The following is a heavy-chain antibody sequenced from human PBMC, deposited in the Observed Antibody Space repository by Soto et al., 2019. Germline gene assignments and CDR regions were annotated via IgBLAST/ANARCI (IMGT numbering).Heavy chain of an antibody. J-gene: IGHJ4*02. Sequence: GGSLRLSCTTSGFTFDNFAMSWVRQAPGRGLEWVSAISGGGGGKYYADSVKGRFIIARDNSKNTVYLEVNGLRTEDTAVYYCAKDVHYDSSGGLDYWGQGTLVTVSS. CDR2: ISGGGGGK. V-gene: IGHV3-23*01. CDR1: GFTFDNFA. D-gene: IGHD3-22*01. CDR3: AKDVHYDSSGGLDY.